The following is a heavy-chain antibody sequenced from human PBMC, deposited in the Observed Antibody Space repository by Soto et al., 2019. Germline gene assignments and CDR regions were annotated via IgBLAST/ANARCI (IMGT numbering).Heavy chain of an antibody. Sequence: GASVKVSCKASGGTFSSYAISWVRQAPGQGLEWMGGIIPIFGTANYAQKFQGRVTITADESTSTAYMELSSLRSEDTAVYYCARGARVAAAGHVTPQPYYFDYWGQGTLVTVSS. CDR2: IIPIFGTA. V-gene: IGHV1-69*13. J-gene: IGHJ4*02. D-gene: IGHD6-13*01. CDR1: GGTFSSYA. CDR3: ARGARVAAAGHVTPQPYYFDY.